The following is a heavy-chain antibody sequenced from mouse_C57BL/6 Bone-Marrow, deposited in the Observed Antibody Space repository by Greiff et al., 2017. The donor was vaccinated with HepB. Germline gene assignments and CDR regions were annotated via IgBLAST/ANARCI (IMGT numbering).Heavy chain of an antibody. D-gene: IGHD2-5*01. J-gene: IGHJ3*01. V-gene: IGHV1-64*01. CDR1: GYTFTSYW. CDR3: ARCSNYWPWFAY. CDR2: IHPNSGST. Sequence: QVQLQQPGAELVKPGASVKLSCKASGYTFTSYWMHWVKQRPGQGLEWIGMIHPNSGSTNYNEKFKSKATLTVDKSSSTAYMQLSSLTPEDSAVYYCARCSNYWPWFAYWGQGTLVTVSA.